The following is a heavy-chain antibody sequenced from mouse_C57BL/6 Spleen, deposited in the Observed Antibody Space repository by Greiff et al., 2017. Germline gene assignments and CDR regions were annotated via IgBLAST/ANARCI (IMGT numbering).Heavy chain of an antibody. J-gene: IGHJ3*01. CDR1: GYAFSSSW. Sequence: VQLQQSGPELVKPGASVKISCKASGYAFSSSWMNWVKQRPGTGLEWIGRIYPGDGDTNYNGKFKGKATLTADKSSSTAYMQLSSLTSEDSAVYFCARDSNYGFAYWGQGTLVTVSA. D-gene: IGHD2-5*01. CDR2: IYPGDGDT. CDR3: ARDSNYGFAY. V-gene: IGHV1-82*01.